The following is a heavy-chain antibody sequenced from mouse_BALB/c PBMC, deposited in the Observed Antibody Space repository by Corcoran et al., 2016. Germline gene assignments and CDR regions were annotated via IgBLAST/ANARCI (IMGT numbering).Heavy chain of an antibody. CDR3: SRPRYPGSWFAY. CDR2: IDPANGNT. Sequence: EVQLQQSGAELVKPGASVKLSCTASGFNIKDTYMHWVKQRPEQGLEWIGRIDPANGNTKYGPKFQGKATITADTSSNTAYLQLSSLTSEDTAVYYCSRPRYPGSWFAYWGQGTLVTVSA. CDR1: GFNIKDTY. V-gene: IGHV14-3*02. D-gene: IGHD2-14*01. J-gene: IGHJ3*01.